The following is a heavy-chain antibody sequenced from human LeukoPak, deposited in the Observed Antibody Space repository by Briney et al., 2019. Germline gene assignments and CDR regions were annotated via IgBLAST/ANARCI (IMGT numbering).Heavy chain of an antibody. CDR2: TYYRSKWYN. D-gene: IGHD6-13*01. V-gene: IGHV6-1*01. Sequence: GRPLLRELKWLGRTYYRSKWYNDYAVSVKSRITINPDTSKNQFSLQLNSVTPEDTAVYYCARHSSSWYSRGFDYWGQGTLVTVSS. CDR3: ARHSSSWYSRGFDY. J-gene: IGHJ4*02.